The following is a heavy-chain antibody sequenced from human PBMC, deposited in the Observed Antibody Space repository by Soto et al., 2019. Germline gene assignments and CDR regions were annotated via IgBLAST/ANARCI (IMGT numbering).Heavy chain of an antibody. J-gene: IGHJ6*02. CDR1: GGSISSGGYY. CDR2: IYYSGST. Sequence: QVQLQESGPGLVKPSQTLSLTCTVSGGSISSGGYYWSWIRQHPGKGLEWIGYIYYSGSTYYNPSLKSRVTISVDTSKNQFFMKLRSMTTADTAVYYCARALVELRDLDWQPDSYYGTDVWGQGTTVTVSS. D-gene: IGHD3-9*01. V-gene: IGHV4-31*03. CDR3: ARALVELRDLDWQPDSYYGTDV.